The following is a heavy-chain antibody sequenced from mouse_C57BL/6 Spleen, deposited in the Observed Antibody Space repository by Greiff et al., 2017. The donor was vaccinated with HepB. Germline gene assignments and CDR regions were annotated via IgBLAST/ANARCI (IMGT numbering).Heavy chain of an antibody. CDR1: GYTFTDYY. CDR2: INPNNGGT. CDR3: AGGLRRLDY. D-gene: IGHD2-4*01. V-gene: IGHV1-26*01. J-gene: IGHJ2*01. Sequence: VQLQQSGPELVKPGASVKISCKASGYTFTDYYMNWVKQSHGKSLEWIGDINPNNGGTSYNQKFKGKATLTVDKSSSTAYMELRSLTSEDSAVYYCAGGLRRLDYWGQGTTLTVSS.